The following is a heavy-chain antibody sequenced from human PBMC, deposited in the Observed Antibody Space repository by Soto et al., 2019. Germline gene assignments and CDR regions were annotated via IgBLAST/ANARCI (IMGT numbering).Heavy chain of an antibody. J-gene: IGHJ4*02. CDR1: GFTFSSYS. V-gene: IGHV3-21*01. CDR3: ARRGYDSSGYYYEAFDY. CDR2: ISSSSSYI. Sequence: EVQLVESGGGLVKPGGSLRLSRAASGFTFSSYSMNWVRQAPGKGLEWVSSISSSSSYIYYADSVKGRFTISRDNAKNSLYLQMNSLRAEDTAVYYCARRGYDSSGYYYEAFDYWGQGTLVTVSS. D-gene: IGHD3-22*01.